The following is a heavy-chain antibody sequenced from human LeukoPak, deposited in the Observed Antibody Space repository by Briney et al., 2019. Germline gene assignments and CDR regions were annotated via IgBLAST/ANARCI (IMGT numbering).Heavy chain of an antibody. J-gene: IGHJ4*02. CDR3: AISAPWIQLWSKPNFDY. D-gene: IGHD5-18*01. CDR1: GYTFTGYY. Sequence: GASVKVSCKASGYTFTGYYMHWVRQAPGQGLEWMGWINPNSGGTNYAQKFQGRVTMTRDTSISTAYMELSRLRSDDTAVYYCAISAPWIQLWSKPNFDYWGQGTLVTVSS. CDR2: INPNSGGT. V-gene: IGHV1-2*02.